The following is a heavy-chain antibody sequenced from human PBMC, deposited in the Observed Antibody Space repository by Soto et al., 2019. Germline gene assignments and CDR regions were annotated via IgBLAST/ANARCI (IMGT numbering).Heavy chain of an antibody. Sequence: QVQLVQSGDEVKKPGASVKVSCKASGYIFVNYGIAWVRQAPGQGLEWMGWISPYTGNTHSANKVHGILTITTDTSPSTAYMDLGSLTSNDTAVYYCVLGYNSVTPTPQDVWGQGTRSPFP. D-gene: IGHD1-20*01. J-gene: IGHJ6*02. V-gene: IGHV1-18*01. CDR1: GYIFVNYG. CDR3: VLGYNSVTPTPQDV. CDR2: ISPYTGNT.